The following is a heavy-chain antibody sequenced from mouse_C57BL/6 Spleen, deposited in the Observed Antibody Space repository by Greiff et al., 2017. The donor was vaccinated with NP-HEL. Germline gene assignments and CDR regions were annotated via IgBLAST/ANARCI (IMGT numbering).Heavy chain of an antibody. J-gene: IGHJ4*01. CDR2: IYPGDGDT. Sequence: VQLQQSGPELVKPGASVKISCKASGYAFSSSWMNWVKQRPGKGLEWIGRIYPGDGDTNYNGKFKGKATLTADKSSSTAYMQLSSLTSEDSAVYFCARSSNRYYAMDYWGQGTSVTVSS. CDR1: GYAFSSSW. D-gene: IGHD4-1*01. CDR3: ARSSNRYYAMDY. V-gene: IGHV1-82*01.